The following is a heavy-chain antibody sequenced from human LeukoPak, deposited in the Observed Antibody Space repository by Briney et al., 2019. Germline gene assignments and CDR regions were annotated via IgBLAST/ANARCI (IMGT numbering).Heavy chain of an antibody. J-gene: IGHJ4*02. CDR3: ARAGYGDPHFDF. Sequence: GGSLRLSCAASGFTFSNYGMHWVREAPGKGLECVADIWYDGSNKYYGDSVKGRFTISRDNSKNTLYLQMNSLRAEDTAAYYCARAGYGDPHFDFWGQGTLVTVSS. V-gene: IGHV3-33*01. CDR2: IWYDGSNK. CDR1: GFTFSNYG. D-gene: IGHD4-17*01.